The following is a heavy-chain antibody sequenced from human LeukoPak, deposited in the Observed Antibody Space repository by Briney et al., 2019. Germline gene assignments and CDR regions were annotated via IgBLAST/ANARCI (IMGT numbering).Heavy chain of an antibody. V-gene: IGHV3-30*04. Sequence: GGSLRLSCAASGFTFSSYAMHWVRQAPGQGLEWVAVISYDGSNKYYADSVKGRFTISRDNSKNTVSLQMSSLRAEDTALYYCAKGSGNGYGSGPFDYWGQGTLVTVSS. CDR1: GFTFSSYA. CDR2: ISYDGSNK. CDR3: AKGSGNGYGSGPFDY. J-gene: IGHJ4*02. D-gene: IGHD3-10*01.